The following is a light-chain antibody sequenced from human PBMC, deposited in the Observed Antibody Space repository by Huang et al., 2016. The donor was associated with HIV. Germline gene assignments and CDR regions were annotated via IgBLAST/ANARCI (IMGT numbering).Light chain of an antibody. Sequence: VVLTQSPLSLPGTLGQPASISCRSSQSLVSSDGNIYLNWFQQRSGQTPRRLIYKVSKRDSGVPARFSGSGSDTDFKLNISSVEAEDVGLYYCMQGSHWPGAFGQGTKVEIK. CDR1: QSLVSSDGNIY. V-gene: IGKV2-30*01. CDR2: KVS. J-gene: IGKJ1*01. CDR3: MQGSHWPGA.